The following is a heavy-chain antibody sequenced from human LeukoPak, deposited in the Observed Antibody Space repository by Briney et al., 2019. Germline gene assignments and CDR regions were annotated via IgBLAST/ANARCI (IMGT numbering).Heavy chain of an antibody. CDR3: ARESEGMDV. CDR2: IWYDGSNK. Sequence: GGSLRLSCAASGFSFSSYGMHWVRQAPGKGLEWVAIIWYDGSNKYYAESVKGRFTISRDNSKDTLYLQMNSLRAEDTAVYYCARESEGMDVWGQGTTVTVSS. CDR1: GFSFSSYG. J-gene: IGHJ6*02. V-gene: IGHV3-33*01.